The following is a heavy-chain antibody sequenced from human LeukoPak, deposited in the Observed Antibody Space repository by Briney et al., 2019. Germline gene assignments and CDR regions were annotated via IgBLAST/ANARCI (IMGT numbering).Heavy chain of an antibody. CDR1: GFTFSSYG. J-gene: IGHJ4*02. V-gene: IGHV3-30*18. CDR3: AKDLSPGYSSSWYCDY. Sequence: PGGSLRLSCAASGFTFSSYGMHWVRQAPGKGLEWAAVISYDGSNKYYADSVKGRFTISRDNSKNTLYLQMNSLRAEDTAVYYCAKDLSPGYSSSWYCDYWGQGTLVTVSS. D-gene: IGHD6-13*01. CDR2: ISYDGSNK.